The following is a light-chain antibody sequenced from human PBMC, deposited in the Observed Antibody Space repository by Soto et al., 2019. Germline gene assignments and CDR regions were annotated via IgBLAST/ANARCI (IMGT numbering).Light chain of an antibody. CDR3: LQYDNHSWT. Sequence: DIQMTQSPSTLSPSVGDRVTITCRASRSISDWVAWYQQKPGKAPKLLIFDASTLKSGVPSRFSGSGSGTEFTLTISSLQPNDVATYYCLQYDNHSWTFGPGTKVDIK. CDR2: DAS. V-gene: IGKV1-5*01. CDR1: RSISDW. J-gene: IGKJ1*01.